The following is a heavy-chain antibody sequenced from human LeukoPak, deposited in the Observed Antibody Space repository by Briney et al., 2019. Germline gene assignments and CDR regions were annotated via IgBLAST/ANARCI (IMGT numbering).Heavy chain of an antibody. D-gene: IGHD1-14*01. Sequence: IHWVRQAPGQGLEXMGRINPKRGDTDFAQKFQGRVTMTRDTPITTVYMELSRLTSDDTAVYYCARGGRDTGPYNWFDPWGQGTLVTVSS. CDR3: ARGGRDTGPYNWFDP. V-gene: IGHV1-2*06. J-gene: IGHJ5*02. CDR2: INPKRGDT.